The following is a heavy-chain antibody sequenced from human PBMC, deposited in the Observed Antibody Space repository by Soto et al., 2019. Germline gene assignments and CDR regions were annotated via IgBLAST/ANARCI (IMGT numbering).Heavy chain of an antibody. D-gene: IGHD6-13*01. CDR1: GGSISSSSYY. Sequence: KPSETLSLTCTVSGGSISSSSYYWGWIRQPPGKGLEWIGIIYYSGSTYYNPSLKSRVTISVDTSKNQFSLKLSSVTAADTAVYYCARAWYSSSWYFDYWGQGTLVTVSS. CDR3: ARAWYSSSWYFDY. J-gene: IGHJ4*02. CDR2: IYYSGST. V-gene: IGHV4-39*01.